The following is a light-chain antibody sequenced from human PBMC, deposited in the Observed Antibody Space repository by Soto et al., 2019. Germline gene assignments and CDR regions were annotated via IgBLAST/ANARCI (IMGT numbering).Light chain of an antibody. CDR2: DAS. CDR1: QSISNY. CDR3: QQYNDNWPT. Sequence: EIVLTQSPATLSLSPGERATLSCRANQSISNYLAWYQQRPGQAPRLLIYDASKRATGIPARFSGSGSGTDFTLTISSLEPEDFAVYYCQQYNDNWPTFGQGTKVDI. V-gene: IGKV3-11*01. J-gene: IGKJ1*01.